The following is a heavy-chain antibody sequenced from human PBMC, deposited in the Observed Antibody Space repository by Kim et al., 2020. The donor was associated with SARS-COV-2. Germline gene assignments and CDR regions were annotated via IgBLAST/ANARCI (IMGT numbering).Heavy chain of an antibody. J-gene: IGHJ6*02. Sequence: NGRFTISRDHAKNSLYLQMNSLREEDTAVYYCARDPNFDWLLFHYYYGMDVWGQGTTVTVSS. D-gene: IGHD3-9*01. CDR3: ARDPNFDWLLFHYYYGMDV. V-gene: IGHV3-48*02.